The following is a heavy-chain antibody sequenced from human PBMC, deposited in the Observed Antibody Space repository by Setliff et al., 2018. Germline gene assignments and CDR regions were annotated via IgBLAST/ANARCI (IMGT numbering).Heavy chain of an antibody. V-gene: IGHV4-34*01. CDR2: INHSGST. Sequence: SETLSLTCAVYGGSFSGYYWSWIRQPPGKRLERIREINHSGSTNYNPSLKGRATISVDNSKNQFSRNLNSVTVADTAVYFCARGVRTGHLDSWGQGTLVTVS. J-gene: IGHJ4*02. D-gene: IGHD1-1*01. CDR3: ARGVRTGHLDS. CDR1: GGSFSGYY.